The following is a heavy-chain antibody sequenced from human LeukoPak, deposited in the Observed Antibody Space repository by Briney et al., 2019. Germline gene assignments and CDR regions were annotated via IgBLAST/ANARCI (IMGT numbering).Heavy chain of an antibody. V-gene: IGHV3-23*01. CDR1: GFTFSSYA. CDR3: AKGRYYDSSGYIV. D-gene: IGHD3-22*01. CDR2: ISGSGGST. J-gene: IGHJ4*02. Sequence: GGSLRLSCAASGFTFSSYAMSWVRQAPGKGLEWVSAISGSGGSTCYADSVKGRFTISRDNSKNTLYLQMNSLRAEDTAVYYCAKGRYYDSSGYIVWGQGTLVTVSS.